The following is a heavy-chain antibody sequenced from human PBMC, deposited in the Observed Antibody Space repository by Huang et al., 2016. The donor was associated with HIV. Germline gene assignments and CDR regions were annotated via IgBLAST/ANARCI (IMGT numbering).Heavy chain of an antibody. CDR1: GFSLDSFN. CDR2: ISPSRSFI. CDR3: VKDRGQQLSPFDS. D-gene: IGHD6-13*01. Sequence: EVQLVDSGGGLVKPGGSLRLSCAASGFSLDSFNMFWVRQTPVKGWQWVASISPSRSFIEYADSVKGRFSISRDNAKNSLYLQMNSLRGEDTAVYYCVKDRGQQLSPFDSWGQGTLVTVSS. V-gene: IGHV3-21*01. J-gene: IGHJ4*02.